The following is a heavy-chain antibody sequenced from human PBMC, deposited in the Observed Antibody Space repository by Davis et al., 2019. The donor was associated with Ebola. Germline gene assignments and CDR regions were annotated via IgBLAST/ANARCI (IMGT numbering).Heavy chain of an antibody. D-gene: IGHD4-17*01. CDR2: IKSDGSDT. Sequence: HTGGSLRPSCAASGFTLSSYWMHWVRQAPGKGLVWVSRIKSDGSDTKYADSVKGRFTIPRDNAKNTLYLQMNSLRAEDTAVYYCARAQDYGYDGGGFDFWGRGTLVTVSS. CDR1: GFTLSSYW. CDR3: ARAQDYGYDGGGFDF. J-gene: IGHJ4*02. V-gene: IGHV3-74*01.